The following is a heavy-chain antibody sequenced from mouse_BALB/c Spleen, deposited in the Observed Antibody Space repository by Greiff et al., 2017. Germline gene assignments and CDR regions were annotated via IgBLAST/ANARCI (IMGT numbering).Heavy chain of an antibody. CDR3: ARAGTTALYAMDY. CDR1: GFSLTGYG. CDR2: IWGDGST. Sequence: VQGVESGPGLVAPSQSLSITCTVSGFSLTGYGVNWVRQPPGKGLEWLGMIWGDGSTDYNSALKSRLSISKDNSKSQVFLKMNSLQTDDTARYYCARAGTTALYAMDYWGQGTSVTVSS. J-gene: IGHJ4*01. V-gene: IGHV2-6-7*01. D-gene: IGHD1-2*01.